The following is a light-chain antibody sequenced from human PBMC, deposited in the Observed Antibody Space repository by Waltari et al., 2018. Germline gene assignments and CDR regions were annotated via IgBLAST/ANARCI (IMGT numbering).Light chain of an antibody. J-gene: IGLJ2*01. Sequence: QSALTQPASVSGSPGQSITISCTGTSSDVGGYNSVSWYQDQPGQAPKVIIYDVSERPSGISVRFSVSTSGNTASLTISGLQAEDEADYYCSSQSSDNVVLFGGGTKLTVL. CDR1: SSDVGGYNS. CDR3: SSQSSDNVVL. CDR2: DVS. V-gene: IGLV2-14*03.